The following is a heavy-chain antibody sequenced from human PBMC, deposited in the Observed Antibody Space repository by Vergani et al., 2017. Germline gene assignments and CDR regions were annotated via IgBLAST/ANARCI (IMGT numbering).Heavy chain of an antibody. Sequence: QVQLVESGGGVVQPGRSLRLSCAASGFTFSSYAMHWVRQAPGKGLEWVAVISYDGSNKYYADSVKGRFTISRDNSKNTLYLQMNSLRAEDTAVYYCANIDCSSASCLDYWGQGTLVTVSS. V-gene: IGHV3-30-3*01. D-gene: IGHD2-2*01. CDR2: ISYDGSNK. CDR1: GFTFSSYA. J-gene: IGHJ4*02. CDR3: ANIDCSSASCLDY.